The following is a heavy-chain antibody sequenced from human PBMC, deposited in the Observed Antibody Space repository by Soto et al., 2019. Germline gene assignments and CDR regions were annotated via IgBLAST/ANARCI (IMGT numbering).Heavy chain of an antibody. CDR1: GGTFSSHG. CDR3: ASERSAQAFDF. J-gene: IGHJ4*02. Sequence: QVQLVQSGTVVQRRGSSVKVSCQASGGTFSSHGMAWVRQAPGQGLEWMGGIIPTFGTPTYAPKFQGRVTIAADESTLTAYTERSMMRSEDTGVYYIASERSAQAFDFRCKGTLISVSS. D-gene: IGHD1-26*01. CDR2: IIPTFGTP. V-gene: IGHV1-69*01.